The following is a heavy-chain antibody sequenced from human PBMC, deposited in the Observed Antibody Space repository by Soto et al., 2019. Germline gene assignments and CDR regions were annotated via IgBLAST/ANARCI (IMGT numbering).Heavy chain of an antibody. Sequence: QVQLVQSGAEVKKPGASVKVSCKASGYTFPTYGISWVRQAPGQGLEWMGWISPYSGDTNYLQKFQGRVTMTTDTSASTAYMELRSLRSDDTAVHYCAKDPGGATGFDPWGQGTLVTVSS. CDR2: ISPYSGDT. V-gene: IGHV1-18*01. J-gene: IGHJ5*02. D-gene: IGHD1-1*01. CDR3: AKDPGGATGFDP. CDR1: GYTFPTYG.